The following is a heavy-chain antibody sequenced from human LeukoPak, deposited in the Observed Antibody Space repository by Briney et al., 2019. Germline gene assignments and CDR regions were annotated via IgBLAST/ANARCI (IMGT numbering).Heavy chain of an antibody. D-gene: IGHD5-18*01. Sequence: RSGGSLRLSCAASGFTFSSYEMNWVRQAPGKGLEWVSYISSSAGTTYYADSVKGRFTISRDNAKNSLYLQMNSLRAEDTAVYFCARQQQQLWYDWGQGTLVTVSS. CDR3: ARQQQQLWYD. V-gene: IGHV3-48*03. CDR1: GFTFSSYE. J-gene: IGHJ4*02. CDR2: ISSSAGTT.